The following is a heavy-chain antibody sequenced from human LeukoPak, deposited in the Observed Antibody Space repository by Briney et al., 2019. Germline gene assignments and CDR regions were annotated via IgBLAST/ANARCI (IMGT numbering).Heavy chain of an antibody. CDR3: AKITIFGVVSPTD. Sequence: AGGSLRLSCAASGFTFSSYAMSWVRQAPGKGLEWVSGISGSGGSTHYADSVKGRFTISRDNSKNTLYLQMNSLRADDTAVYYCAKITIFGVVSPTDWGQGTLVTVSS. D-gene: IGHD3-3*01. V-gene: IGHV3-23*01. CDR2: ISGSGGST. CDR1: GFTFSSYA. J-gene: IGHJ4*02.